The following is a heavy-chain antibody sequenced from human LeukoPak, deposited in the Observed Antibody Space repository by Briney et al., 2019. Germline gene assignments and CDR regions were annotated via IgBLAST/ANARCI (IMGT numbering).Heavy chain of an antibody. CDR2: IDTAGNT. CDR3: ARTAKVTSAMDM. D-gene: IGHD5-18*01. Sequence: GGSLRLSCAASGFTFSSYDMHWVRQVTGKGLEWVSAIDTAGNTYYPGSVKGRFTISRENAKNSLYLQMNNVRAGDTAVYYCARTAKVTSAMDMRGQGTMVTVSS. J-gene: IGHJ3*01. CDR1: GFTFSSYD. V-gene: IGHV3-13*04.